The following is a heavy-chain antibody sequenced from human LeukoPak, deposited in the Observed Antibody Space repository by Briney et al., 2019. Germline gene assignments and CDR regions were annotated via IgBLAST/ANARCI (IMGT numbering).Heavy chain of an antibody. CDR2: INHSGST. Sequence: KPSETLSLTCAVYGGSFSGYYWSWIRQPTGKGLEWIGEINHSGSTNYNPSLKSRVTISVDTSKNQFSLKLSSVTAADTAVYYCARESYDYVWGSYRFDYWGQGTLVTVSS. V-gene: IGHV4-34*01. D-gene: IGHD3-16*02. CDR1: GGSFSGYY. J-gene: IGHJ4*02. CDR3: ARESYDYVWGSYRFDY.